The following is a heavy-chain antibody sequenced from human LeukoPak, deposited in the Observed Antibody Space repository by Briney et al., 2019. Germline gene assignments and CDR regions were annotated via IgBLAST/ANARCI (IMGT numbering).Heavy chain of an antibody. V-gene: IGHV4-59*08. CDR3: ARPYSSSWYYWFDP. J-gene: IGHJ5*02. CDR1: GGSISSYY. CDR2: IYYSGST. Sequence: SETLSLTCTVSGGSISSYYWSWIRQPPGKGLEWIGYIYYSGSTNYNPSLKSRVTISVDTSKNQFSLKLSSVTAADTAVYYCARPYSSSWYYWFDPWGQGTLVTVSS. D-gene: IGHD6-13*01.